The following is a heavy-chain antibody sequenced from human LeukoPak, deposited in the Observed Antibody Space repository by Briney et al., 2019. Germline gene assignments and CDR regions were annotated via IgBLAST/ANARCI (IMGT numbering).Heavy chain of an antibody. Sequence: SETLSLTCTVSGDSIISSSYYWGWIRQPPGKGLEWIGTIYYSGSTYYNTYLKSRVPLSVDMSKNQFSLELSSVTAADTAVYFCARQGLRGSIVGVAFEYWGHGTLVTVSS. CDR1: GDSIISSSYY. V-gene: IGHV4-39*01. D-gene: IGHD3-3*02. CDR3: ARQGLRGSIVGVAFEY. J-gene: IGHJ4*01. CDR2: IYYSGST.